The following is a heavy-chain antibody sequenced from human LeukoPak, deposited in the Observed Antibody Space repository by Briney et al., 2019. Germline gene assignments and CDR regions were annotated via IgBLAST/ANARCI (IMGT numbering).Heavy chain of an antibody. Sequence: GGSLRLSCAASGFTFSSYSMNWVRQAPGKGPEWVSSISSSSSYIYYADSVKGRFTISRDNAKNSLYLQMNSLRAEDTAVYYCASAWGYSSSWFDYWGQGTLVTVSS. CDR2: ISSSSSYI. D-gene: IGHD6-13*01. CDR3: ASAWGYSSSWFDY. J-gene: IGHJ5*01. CDR1: GFTFSSYS. V-gene: IGHV3-21*01.